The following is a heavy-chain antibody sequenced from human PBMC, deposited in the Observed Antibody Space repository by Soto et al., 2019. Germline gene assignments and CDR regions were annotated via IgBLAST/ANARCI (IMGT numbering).Heavy chain of an antibody. CDR2: IIPIFGTA. Sequence: ASVKVSFKASGGTFSSYAISWVRQAPGQGLEWMGGIIPIFGTANYAQKFQGRVTITADESTSTAYMELSSLRSEDTAVYCCARDASFGNYYDSSGYYGPFDYWGQGTLVTVSS. V-gene: IGHV1-69*13. D-gene: IGHD3-22*01. J-gene: IGHJ4*02. CDR3: ARDASFGNYYDSSGYYGPFDY. CDR1: GGTFSSYA.